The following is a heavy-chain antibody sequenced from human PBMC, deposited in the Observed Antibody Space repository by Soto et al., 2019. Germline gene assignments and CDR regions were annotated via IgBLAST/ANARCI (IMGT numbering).Heavy chain of an antibody. D-gene: IGHD1-26*01. Sequence: QVQLVQSGAEVKKPGSSVNVSCKASGGTFSSYAISWVRQAPGQGLEWMGGIIPIFGTANYAQKFQGRVTITADESTSTAYMELSSVRSEDTAVYYCARGRGGATMPYYYYYDGMDVWGQGTTVTVSS. CDR2: IIPIFGTA. J-gene: IGHJ6*02. CDR3: ARGRGGATMPYYYYYDGMDV. CDR1: GGTFSSYA. V-gene: IGHV1-69*01.